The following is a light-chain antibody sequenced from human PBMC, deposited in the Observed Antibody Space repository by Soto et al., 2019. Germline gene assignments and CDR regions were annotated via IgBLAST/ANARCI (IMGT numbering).Light chain of an antibody. CDR3: QEYNNWHPIT. CDR2: GAS. CDR1: QSISSK. Sequence: EIVMTQSPATLSVSPEERATLSCRGSQSISSKLAWYQQKPGQGPRLLIYGASTRATGIPVRFSGSGSGTEYTLTITSLQSDDFAVYYCQEYNNWHPITFGGGTKVEIK. J-gene: IGKJ4*01. V-gene: IGKV3-15*01.